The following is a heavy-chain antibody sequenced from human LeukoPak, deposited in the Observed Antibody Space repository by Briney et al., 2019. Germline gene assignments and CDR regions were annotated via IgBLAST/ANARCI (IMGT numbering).Heavy chain of an antibody. CDR2: IYYSGST. V-gene: IGHV4-59*01. CDR3: ARGPYGMDV. Sequence: SETLSLTCTVSGGSISSYYWSWIRQPPGKGLEWIGYIYYSGSTNYNPSLKSRVTISVDTSKNQFSLKLSSETAADTAVYYCARGPYGMDVWGQGTTVTVSS. J-gene: IGHJ6*02. CDR1: GGSISSYY.